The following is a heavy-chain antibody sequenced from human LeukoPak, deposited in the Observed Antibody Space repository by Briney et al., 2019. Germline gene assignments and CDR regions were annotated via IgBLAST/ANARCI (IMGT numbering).Heavy chain of an antibody. D-gene: IGHD2-2*01. V-gene: IGHV3-21*04. J-gene: IGHJ4*01. CDR2: ISSSSSYI. CDR1: GFTFSTFA. Sequence: GGSLRLSCAASGFTFSTFAMHRVRQAPGKGLEWVSSISSSSSYIYYADSVKGRFTISRDNSKNTLYLQMNSLRADDTAVYHCAKGQGYSTSGWYFDYWGHGTLVTVSS. CDR3: AKGQGYSTSGWYFDY.